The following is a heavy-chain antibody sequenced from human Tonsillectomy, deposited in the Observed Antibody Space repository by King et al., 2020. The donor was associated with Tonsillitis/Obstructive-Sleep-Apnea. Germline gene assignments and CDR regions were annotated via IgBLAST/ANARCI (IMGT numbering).Heavy chain of an antibody. V-gene: IGHV3-9*01. Sequence: QLVQSGGGLVQPGRSLRLSCAASGFTFDDYAMHWVRQAPGKGLEWVSGISWNSGSIGYADSVKGRFTISRDNAKNSLYLQMNSLRVEDTALYYCAKGAAGGTEYYFDYWGQGTLVTVPS. J-gene: IGHJ4*02. D-gene: IGHD6-13*01. CDR1: GFTFDDYA. CDR3: AKGAAGGTEYYFDY. CDR2: ISWNSGSI.